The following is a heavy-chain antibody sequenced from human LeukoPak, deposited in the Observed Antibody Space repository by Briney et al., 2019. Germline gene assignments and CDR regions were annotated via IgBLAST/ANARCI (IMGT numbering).Heavy chain of an antibody. V-gene: IGHV3-21*04. J-gene: IGHJ5*02. D-gene: IGHD3-3*01. CDR1: GFTFSSYS. CDR3: AKDGYDFWSAYQIDL. Sequence: GGSLRLSCAASGFTFSSYSMNWVRQAPGKGLEWVSSISSSSSYIYYADSVKGRFTISRDNAKNSLYLQMNSLRTDDTAVYYCAKDGYDFWSAYQIDLWGQGTLVTVSS. CDR2: ISSSSSYI.